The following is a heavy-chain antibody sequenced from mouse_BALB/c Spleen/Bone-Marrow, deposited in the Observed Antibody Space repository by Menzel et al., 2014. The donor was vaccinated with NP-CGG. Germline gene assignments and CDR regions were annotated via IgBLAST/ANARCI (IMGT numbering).Heavy chain of an antibody. CDR2: ISSGGGYT. D-gene: IGHD4-1*01. CDR1: GFTFSTYG. CDR3: TRQGNWELYAMDY. J-gene: IGHJ4*01. Sequence: EVKLMESGRDLVKPGGSLKLSCAASGFTFSTYGMSWVRQTPDKRLEWVATISSGGGYTYYPDRVKGRLTISRDTAKNILYRQMSSQKSEDTAMYYCTRQGNWELYAMDYWSEGTSATISS. V-gene: IGHV5-6*01.